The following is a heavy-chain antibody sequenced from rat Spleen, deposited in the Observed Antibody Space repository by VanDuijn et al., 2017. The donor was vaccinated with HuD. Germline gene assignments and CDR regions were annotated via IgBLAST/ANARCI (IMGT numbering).Heavy chain of an antibody. CDR2: INSAGST. CDR1: GYSITSYY. J-gene: IGHJ2*01. Sequence: EVQLQESGPGLVKPSQSLSLTCSVTGYSITSYYWGWIRKFPGNKLEWMGYINSAGSTNYNPPLKSQISITRDTSKNQFFLQLTSVTTEDTATYYCARSGGPHYFDYWGQGVMVTVSS. CDR3: ARSGGPHYFDY. D-gene: IGHD3-1*01. V-gene: IGHV3-3*01.